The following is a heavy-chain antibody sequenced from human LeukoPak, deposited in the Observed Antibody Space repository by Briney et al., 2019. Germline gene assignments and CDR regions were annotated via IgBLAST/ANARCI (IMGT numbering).Heavy chain of an antibody. CDR1: GYTFTGYY. D-gene: IGHD2-21*01. CDR3: ARPLTYSPNAFDI. V-gene: IGHV1-2*06. Sequence: ASVKVSCKASGYTFTGYYMHWVRQAPGQGLEWMGRINPNSGGTNYAQKFQGRVTMTRDTSISTAYMELSRLRSDDTAVYYCARPLTYSPNAFDIRGQGTIVTVSS. CDR2: INPNSGGT. J-gene: IGHJ3*02.